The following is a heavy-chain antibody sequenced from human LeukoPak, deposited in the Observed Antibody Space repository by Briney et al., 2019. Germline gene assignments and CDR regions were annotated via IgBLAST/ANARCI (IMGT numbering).Heavy chain of an antibody. CDR2: IYTSGNT. D-gene: IGHD3-3*01. V-gene: IGHV4-61*02. Sequence: RTSETLSLTCTVSGGSIRSGSYYWTWIRQPAGKGLEWIGRIYTSGNTNYNLSLKSRVTISLATSKNQFSLKLSSVIAADTAVYYCARVLASDNDFWSGSQFWFDPWGQGILVTVSS. J-gene: IGHJ5*02. CDR1: GGSIRSGSYY. CDR3: ARVLASDNDFWSGSQFWFDP.